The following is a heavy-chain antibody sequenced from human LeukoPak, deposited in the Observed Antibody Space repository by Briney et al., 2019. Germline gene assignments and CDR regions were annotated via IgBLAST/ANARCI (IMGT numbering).Heavy chain of an antibody. V-gene: IGHV3-23*01. J-gene: IGHJ4*02. CDR3: ARLRSTSCYACDY. D-gene: IGHD2-2*01. CDR1: GFTFSSSA. CDR2: ISTSGGST. Sequence: GGSLRLSCAASGFTFSSSAMSWVRQVPGKGLEWVSGISTSGGSTSYADSVKGRFTISRDNSKNTLYLQMNSLRAEDTAVYYCARLRSTSCYACDYWGQGTLVTVSS.